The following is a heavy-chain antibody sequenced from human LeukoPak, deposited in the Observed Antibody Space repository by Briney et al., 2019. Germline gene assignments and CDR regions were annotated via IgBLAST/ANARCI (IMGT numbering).Heavy chain of an antibody. CDR1: GGSISSYY. Sequence: SETLSLTCTVSGGSISSYYWSWIRQPPGKGLEWIGYIYYSGSTNYNPSLKSRVTISVDTSQNQFSLKLSSVTAADTAVYYCARDRPPLKYGTGGMDVWGQGTTVTVSS. D-gene: IGHD1-26*01. CDR2: IYYSGST. CDR3: ARDRPPLKYGTGGMDV. J-gene: IGHJ6*02. V-gene: IGHV4-59*01.